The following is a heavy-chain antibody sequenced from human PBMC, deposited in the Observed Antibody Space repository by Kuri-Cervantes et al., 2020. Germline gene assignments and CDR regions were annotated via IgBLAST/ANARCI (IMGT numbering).Heavy chain of an antibody. V-gene: IGHV4-30-2*01. CDR1: GGSISSGGYS. CDR2: IYHSGST. CDR3: ARDGGYATRSWFDP. J-gene: IGHJ5*02. D-gene: IGHD2-8*01. Sequence: SETLSLTCAVSGGSISSGGYSWSWIRQPPGKGLEWIGYIYHSGSTYYNPSLKSRVTISVDRPKNQFSLKLSSVTAADTAVYYCARDGGYATRSWFDPWGQGTLVTVSS.